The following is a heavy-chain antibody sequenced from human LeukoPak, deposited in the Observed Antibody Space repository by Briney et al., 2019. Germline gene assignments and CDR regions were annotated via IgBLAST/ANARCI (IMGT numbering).Heavy chain of an antibody. CDR3: AKANSGSYSEFDY. Sequence: PPGGSLRLSCAASGFTFSSYGMHWVRQAPGKGLEWVAVLSYDGSNKYYADSVKGRFTISRDNSKNTLYLQMNSLRAEDTAVYYCAKANSGSYSEFDYWGQGTLVTVSS. CDR1: GFTFSSYG. CDR2: LSYDGSNK. D-gene: IGHD1-26*01. J-gene: IGHJ4*02. V-gene: IGHV3-30*18.